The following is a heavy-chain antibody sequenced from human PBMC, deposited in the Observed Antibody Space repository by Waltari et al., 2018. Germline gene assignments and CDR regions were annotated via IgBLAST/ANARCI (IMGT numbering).Heavy chain of an antibody. CDR3: ARGLLDESGIES. D-gene: IGHD1-26*01. J-gene: IGHJ4*02. CDR1: GDSITNNKW. CDR2: IHGRSGGT. Sequence: QVHLREVGPAVVRPSETLSLTCTITGDSITNNKWWSWIRQSPGKGLERLGGIHGRSGGTEYNPPLRSRVTISRDTSKNQFSLELNSVTAADTAIYYCARGLLDESGIESWGQGVLVTVSS. V-gene: IGHV4-28*03.